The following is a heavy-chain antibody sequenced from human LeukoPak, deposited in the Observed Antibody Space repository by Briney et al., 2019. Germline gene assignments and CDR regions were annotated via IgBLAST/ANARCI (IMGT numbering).Heavy chain of an antibody. J-gene: IGHJ4*02. Sequence: SETLSLTCTVSGGSISSYYWSWIRQPPGKGLEWIGYIYYSGSTNYNPSLKSRVTILVDTSKNQFSLKLSSVTAADTAVYYCARGVYSSSWPFDYWGQGTLVTVSS. CDR2: IYYSGST. V-gene: IGHV4-59*01. CDR1: GGSISSYY. D-gene: IGHD6-13*01. CDR3: ARGVYSSSWPFDY.